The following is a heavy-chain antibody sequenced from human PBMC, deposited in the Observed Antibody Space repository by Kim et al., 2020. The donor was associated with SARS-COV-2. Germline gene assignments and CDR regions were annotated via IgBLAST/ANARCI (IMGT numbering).Heavy chain of an antibody. J-gene: IGHJ6*02. V-gene: IGHV1-69*04. CDR1: GGAFTTYA. CDR3: ARVQAGYYGSVSPSMYYYHGMDV. D-gene: IGHD3-10*01. Sequence: SVKVSCKASGGAFTTYAITWVRQAPGQGLEWMGRIIFDLGIVNYAQKLQGRVTITADKPTSTVYMELSSLRSEDTAVYYCARVQAGYYGSVSPSMYYYHGMDVWGQGTTVTVSS. CDR2: IIFDLGIV.